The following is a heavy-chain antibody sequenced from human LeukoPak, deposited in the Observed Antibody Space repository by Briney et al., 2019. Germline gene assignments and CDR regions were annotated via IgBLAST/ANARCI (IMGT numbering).Heavy chain of an antibody. CDR1: GGSISSYY. D-gene: IGHD3-3*01. CDR3: ARVGMYDFWSGYYMGYYFDY. CDR2: IYYSGST. V-gene: IGHV4-59*01. J-gene: IGHJ4*02. Sequence: SETLSLTCTVSGGSISSYYWSWIRQPPGKGLEWIGYIYYSGSTNYNPSLKSRVTISVDTSKNQFSLKLSSVTAADTAVYYCARVGMYDFWSGYYMGYYFDYWGQGTLVTVSS.